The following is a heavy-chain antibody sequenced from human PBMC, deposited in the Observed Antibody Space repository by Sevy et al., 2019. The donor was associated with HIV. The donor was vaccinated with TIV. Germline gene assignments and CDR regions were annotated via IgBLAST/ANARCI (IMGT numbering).Heavy chain of an antibody. J-gene: IGHJ4*02. CDR2: ISGSGGST. CDR3: AKDESGFGEFYFDY. V-gene: IGHV3-23*01. Sequence: GGSLRLSCAASGFTFSSYAMSWVRQAPGKGLEWVSAISGSGGSTYYADSVKRRFTISRDNSKNTLYLQMNSLRAEDTDVYYCAKDESGFGEFYFDYWGQGTLVTVSS. CDR1: GFTFSSYA. D-gene: IGHD3-10*01.